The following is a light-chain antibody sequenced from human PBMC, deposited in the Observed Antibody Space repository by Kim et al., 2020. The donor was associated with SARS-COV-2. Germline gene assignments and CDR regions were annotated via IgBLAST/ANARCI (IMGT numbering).Light chain of an antibody. CDR2: WAS. Sequence: ATINCKSSQSLFYSSNNKNYLAWYQQKPGQPPKLLIYWASARESGVPDRFSGSGSGTDFTLTISSLQPEDVAVSYCHQYYSTPFTFGPGTKVDIK. CDR3: HQYYSTPFT. CDR1: QSLFYSSNNKNY. J-gene: IGKJ3*01. V-gene: IGKV4-1*01.